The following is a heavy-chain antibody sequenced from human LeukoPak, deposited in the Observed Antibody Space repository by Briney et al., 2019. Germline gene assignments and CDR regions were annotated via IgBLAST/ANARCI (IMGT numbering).Heavy chain of an antibody. CDR1: GFTFSSYA. V-gene: IGHV3-23*01. CDR2: ISGSGGST. CDR3: ARGENNYGYYYFDY. D-gene: IGHD5-24*01. Sequence: GGSLRLSCAASGFTFSSYAMSWVRQAPGKGLEWVSAISGSGGSTYYADSVKGRFTISRDNAKNSLYLQINSLRAEDTSVYYCARGENNYGYYYFDYWGQGTLVTVSS. J-gene: IGHJ4*02.